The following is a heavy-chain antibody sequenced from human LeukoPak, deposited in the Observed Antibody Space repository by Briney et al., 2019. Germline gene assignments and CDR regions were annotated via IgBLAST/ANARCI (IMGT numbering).Heavy chain of an antibody. CDR3: AKDKAPLYSGYDWDLDF. Sequence: GGSLRLSCAASGFTFHHYAIHWVRQVPGKGLEWVSGISWNSAYIGYADSVKGRFTISRDNAKNSVYLQMNSLGAEDTALYYCAKDKAPLYSGYDWDLDFWGQGTMVTVSS. V-gene: IGHV3-9*01. CDR2: ISWNSAYI. J-gene: IGHJ4*02. D-gene: IGHD5-12*01. CDR1: GFTFHHYA.